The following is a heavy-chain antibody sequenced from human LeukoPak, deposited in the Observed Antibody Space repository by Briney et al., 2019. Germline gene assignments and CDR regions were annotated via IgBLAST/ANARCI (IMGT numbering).Heavy chain of an antibody. CDR1: GFTFSNYW. CDR2: INSDGSST. J-gene: IGHJ6*04. D-gene: IGHD1-26*01. CDR3: AREWGV. Sequence: PGGSLRLSCAASGFTFSNYWMHWVRQAPGKGLVWVSRINSDGSSTSYADSVKGRFTISRDNAKNSVYLQMHSLRVEDTAVYYCAREWGVWGKGTTVTVSS. V-gene: IGHV3-74*01.